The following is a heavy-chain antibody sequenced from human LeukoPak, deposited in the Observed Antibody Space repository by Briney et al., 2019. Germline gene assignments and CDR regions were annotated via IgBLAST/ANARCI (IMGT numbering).Heavy chain of an antibody. CDR2: ISSSSSYI. CDR3: ARGPKLGGYSYGPIDY. J-gene: IGHJ4*02. D-gene: IGHD5-18*01. CDR1: GFTFSSYS. V-gene: IGHV3-21*01. Sequence: GGSLRLSCAASGFTFSSYSMNWVRQAPGKGLEWVSSISSSSSYIYYADSAKGRFTISRDNAKNSLYLQMNSLRAEDTAVYYCARGPKLGGYSYGPIDYWGQGTLVTVSS.